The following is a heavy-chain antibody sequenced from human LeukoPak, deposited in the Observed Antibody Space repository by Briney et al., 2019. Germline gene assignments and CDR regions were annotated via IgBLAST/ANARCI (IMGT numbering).Heavy chain of an antibody. V-gene: IGHV3-23*01. CDR1: GFTFSSYA. J-gene: IGHJ6*04. Sequence: PGGPLRLSCAASGFTFSSYAMSWVRQAPGKGLEWVSPISGSGGSTYYADSVKGRFTISRDNSKNTLYLQMNSLRAEDTAVYYCAKGGGSSIAAAGIGSYYGMDVWGKGTTVTVSS. D-gene: IGHD6-13*01. CDR3: AKGGGSSIAAAGIGSYYGMDV. CDR2: ISGSGGST.